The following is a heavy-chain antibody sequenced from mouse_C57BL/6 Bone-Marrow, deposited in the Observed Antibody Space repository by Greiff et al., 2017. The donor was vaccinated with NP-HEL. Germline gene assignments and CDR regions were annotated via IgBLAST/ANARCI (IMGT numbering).Heavy chain of an antibody. V-gene: IGHV1-64*01. D-gene: IGHD2-3*01. CDR1: GYTFTSYW. J-gene: IGHJ1*03. Sequence: QVQLQQPGAELVKPGASVKLSCKASGYTFTSYWMHWVKQRPGQGLEWIGMIHPNSGSTNYNEKFKSKATLTVDKSSSTAYMQLSSLTSEDSAVYYCAKRGWLLRRHFDVWGTGTTVTVSS. CDR3: AKRGWLLRRHFDV. CDR2: IHPNSGST.